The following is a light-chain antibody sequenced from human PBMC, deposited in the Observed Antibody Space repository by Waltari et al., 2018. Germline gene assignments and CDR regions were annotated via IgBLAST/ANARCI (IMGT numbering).Light chain of an antibody. CDR2: KAS. Sequence: DIQMTQSPSTLSASVGDRVTITCRPSQTISDWLAWYQHKPGKAPKLLINKASTLASGFPSRFSGSGSGTEFTLTISSLQPDDFASYYCQQHKSYPFTFGPGTKVDV. CDR1: QTISDW. V-gene: IGKV1-5*03. CDR3: QQHKSYPFT. J-gene: IGKJ3*01.